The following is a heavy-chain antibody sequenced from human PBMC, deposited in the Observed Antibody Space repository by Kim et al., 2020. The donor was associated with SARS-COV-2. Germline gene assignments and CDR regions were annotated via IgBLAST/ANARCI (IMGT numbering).Heavy chain of an antibody. CDR1: GFTFSSYA. CDR2: ISGSGGST. D-gene: IGHD3-16*01. Sequence: GGSLRLSCAASGFTFSSYAMSWVRQAPGKGLEWVSAISGSGGSTYYADSVKGRFTISRDNSKNTLYLQMNSLRAEDTAVYYCAYLRGRGLPDYYYGMDVWGQGTTVTVSS. J-gene: IGHJ6*02. CDR3: AYLRGRGLPDYYYGMDV. V-gene: IGHV3-23*01.